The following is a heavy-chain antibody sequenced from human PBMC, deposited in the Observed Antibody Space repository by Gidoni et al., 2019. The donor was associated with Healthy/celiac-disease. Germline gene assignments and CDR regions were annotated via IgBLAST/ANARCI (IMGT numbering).Heavy chain of an antibody. CDR1: GGPFSGYY. V-gene: IGHV4-34*01. D-gene: IGHD3-22*01. J-gene: IGHJ4*02. CDR3: ARGRYRYYDSSGYYPVYYFDY. CDR2: INHSGST. Sequence: QVQLQQWGAGLLKPSETLSLTCAVSGGPFSGYYWSWIRQLPGKGREWIGEINHSGSTNYNPSLKVRVTISVDTSKNQFSLKLSSLTAADTAVYYCARGRYRYYDSSGYYPVYYFDYWGQGTLVTVSS.